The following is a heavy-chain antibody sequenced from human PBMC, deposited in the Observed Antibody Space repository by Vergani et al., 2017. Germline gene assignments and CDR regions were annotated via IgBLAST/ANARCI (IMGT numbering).Heavy chain of an antibody. CDR1: GYTFTGYY. CDR3: AGGLYNWFDP. J-gene: IGHJ5*02. CDR2: MNPNSGNT. V-gene: IGHV1-8*02. Sequence: QVQLVQSGAEVKKPGASVKVSCKASGYTFTGYYMHWVRQATGQGLEWMGWMNPNSGNTGYAQKFQGRVTMTRNTSISTAYMELSSLRSEDTAVYYCAGGLYNWFDPWGQGTLVTVSS.